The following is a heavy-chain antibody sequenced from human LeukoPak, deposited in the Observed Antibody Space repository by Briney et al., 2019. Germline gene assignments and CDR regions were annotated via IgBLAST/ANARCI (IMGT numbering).Heavy chain of an antibody. CDR2: IDWDDDK. Sequence: PGPTLVXPTQTLTLTCTFSGFSLSTSGMRVSWIRQPPGKALEWLARIDWDDDKFYSTSLKTRLTISKDTSKNQVVLTMTNMDPVDTATYYCARIPVGEGGFDYWGQGTLVTVSS. D-gene: IGHD3-10*01. CDR3: ARIPVGEGGFDY. CDR1: GFSLSTSGMR. V-gene: IGHV2-70*04. J-gene: IGHJ4*02.